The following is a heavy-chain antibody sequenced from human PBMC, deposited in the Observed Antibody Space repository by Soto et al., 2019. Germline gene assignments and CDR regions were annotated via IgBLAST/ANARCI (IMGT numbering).Heavy chain of an antibody. CDR3: ARLGGYYQAFDQ. J-gene: IGHJ4*02. D-gene: IGHD3-22*01. CDR2: IYYSGST. Sequence: SETLSLTCAVSGGSISSGGYSWSWFRQPPGKGLEWVGYIYYSGSTTYSPSLKSRVTVSLDTSKNQFSLILNSVTAADTAVYYCARLGGYYQAFDQWGQGSLVTVSS. V-gene: IGHV4-61*08. CDR1: GGSISSGGYS.